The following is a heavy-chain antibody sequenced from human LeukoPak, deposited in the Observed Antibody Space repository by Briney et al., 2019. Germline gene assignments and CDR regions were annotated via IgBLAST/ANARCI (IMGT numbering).Heavy chain of an antibody. CDR3: ARQGEYSYGQFDY. Sequence: GESLKISFKGSGYRFTSYWIGWVRQMPGKGLEWMGIIYPGDSDTRYSPSFQGQVTISADKSISTAYLQWSSLKASDTAMYYCARQGEYSYGQFDYWGQGTLVTVSS. D-gene: IGHD5-18*01. V-gene: IGHV5-51*01. J-gene: IGHJ4*02. CDR1: GYRFTSYW. CDR2: IYPGDSDT.